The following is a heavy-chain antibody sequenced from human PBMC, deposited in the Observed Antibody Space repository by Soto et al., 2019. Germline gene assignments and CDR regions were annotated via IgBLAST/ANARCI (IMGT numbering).Heavy chain of an antibody. CDR1: GGSISSGDYY. D-gene: IGHD3-3*01. Sequence: SETLSLTCTVSGGSISSGDYYWSWIRQPPGKCLEWIGYIYYSGSTYYNPSLKSRVTISVDTSKNQFSLKLSSVTAADTAVYYCARVTQYYDFWSGPDYWGQGTLVTVYS. J-gene: IGHJ4*02. V-gene: IGHV4-30-4*01. CDR3: ARVTQYYDFWSGPDY. CDR2: IYYSGST.